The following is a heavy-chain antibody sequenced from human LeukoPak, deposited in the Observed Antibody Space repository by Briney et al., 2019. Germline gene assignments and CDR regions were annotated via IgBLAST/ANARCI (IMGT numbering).Heavy chain of an antibody. CDR3: ARARVAVAGYYFDY. V-gene: IGHV4-59*01. Sequence: PWETLSLTCTASGCTISSYYMSWIRQPPGKGLEWVGYIYYNGSTNYNPSLKSRVTISVDTSKNQFSLKLSSVTAADTAVYYCARARVAVAGYYFDYWGQGTLVTVSS. CDR2: IYYNGST. CDR1: GCTISSYY. D-gene: IGHD6-19*01. J-gene: IGHJ4*02.